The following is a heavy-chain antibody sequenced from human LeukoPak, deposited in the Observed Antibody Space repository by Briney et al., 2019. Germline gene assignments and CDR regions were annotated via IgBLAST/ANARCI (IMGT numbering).Heavy chain of an antibody. Sequence: ETLSLTCAIYGGSFSDYYWSWVRQFPGKGLEWLANIKQDGSQKYYVDSVKGRFTISRDNAKNTLYLQMNSLRVEDTAVYYCVKEVHGESRPDSWGQGTLVTVSS. V-gene: IGHV3-7*01. J-gene: IGHJ5*01. CDR3: VKEVHGESRPDS. CDR2: IKQDGSQK. D-gene: IGHD3-10*01. CDR1: GGSFSDYY.